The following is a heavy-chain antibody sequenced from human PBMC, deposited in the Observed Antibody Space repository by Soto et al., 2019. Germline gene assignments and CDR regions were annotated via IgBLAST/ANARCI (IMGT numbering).Heavy chain of an antibody. Sequence: QVQLVESGGGVVQPGRSLRLSCAASGFTFSSHGMHWVRQAPGKGLEWVAVISYDGSSTYYADSVKGRFTISRDNSQNTLYLQMNSLKAENTAVYYCARDLKRYCSSTNCYPLDYWGQGTLVTVSS. J-gene: IGHJ4*02. D-gene: IGHD2-2*01. CDR2: ISYDGSST. CDR3: ARDLKRYCSSTNCYPLDY. CDR1: GFTFSSHG. V-gene: IGHV3-30*03.